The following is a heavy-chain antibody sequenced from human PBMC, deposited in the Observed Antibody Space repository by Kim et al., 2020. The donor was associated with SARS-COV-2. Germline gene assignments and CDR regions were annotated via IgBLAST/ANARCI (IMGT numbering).Heavy chain of an antibody. CDR2: ISGSGGST. CDR3: AKPKSIVVVMRPFDY. V-gene: IGHV3-23*01. D-gene: IGHD3-22*01. J-gene: IGHJ4*02. Sequence: GGSLRLSCAASGFTFSSYAMSWVRQAPGKGLEWVSAISGSGGSTYYADSVKGRFTISRDNSKNTLYLQMNSLRAEDTAVYYCAKPKSIVVVMRPFDYWGQGTLVTVSS. CDR1: GFTFSSYA.